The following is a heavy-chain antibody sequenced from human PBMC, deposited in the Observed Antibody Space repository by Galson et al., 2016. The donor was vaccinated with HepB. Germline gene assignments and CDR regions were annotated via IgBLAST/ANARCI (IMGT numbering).Heavy chain of an antibody. D-gene: IGHD3-3*01. CDR1: GFIFTNYG. CDR2: ISYDGGNK. CDR3: AKDFWDLRGGHYYYGMDF. V-gene: IGHV3-30*18. J-gene: IGHJ6*02. Sequence: SLRLSCAASGFIFTNYGMHWVRHAPGKGLEWVAVISYDGGNKYYADYAKGRFTISRDNSEKTVYLQMNSLRGEDTAVYYCAKDFWDLRGGHYYYGMDFWVQGTTVTVSS.